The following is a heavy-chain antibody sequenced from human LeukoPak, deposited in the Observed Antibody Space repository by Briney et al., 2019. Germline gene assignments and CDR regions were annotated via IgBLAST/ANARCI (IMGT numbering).Heavy chain of an antibody. CDR1: GFTFSSYG. D-gene: IGHD6-25*01. J-gene: IGHJ4*02. V-gene: IGHV3-30*19. Sequence: GGSLRLSCAASGFTFSSYGMHWVRQAPGKGLEWVAVISYDGSNKYYADSVKGRFTISRDNSKNTLYLQMNSLRAEDTAVYYCARDPLRPYSSVQRGYFDYWGQGTLGHRLL. CDR2: ISYDGSNK. CDR3: ARDPLRPYSSVQRGYFDY.